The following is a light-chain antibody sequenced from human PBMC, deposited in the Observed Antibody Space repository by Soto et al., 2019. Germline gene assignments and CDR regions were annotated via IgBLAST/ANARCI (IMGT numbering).Light chain of an antibody. J-gene: IGKJ5*01. CDR3: QQLDGYPFT. Sequence: IQLTQAPSSLSASVGDRVTITCRASQGVSSSLAWYQQKPGKAPKLLIHAASTLQSGVPSRFSGSGSGTDFTLNISSLQPEDFATYYCQQLDGYPFTFGQGTRLEIK. V-gene: IGKV1-9*01. CDR1: QGVSSS. CDR2: AAS.